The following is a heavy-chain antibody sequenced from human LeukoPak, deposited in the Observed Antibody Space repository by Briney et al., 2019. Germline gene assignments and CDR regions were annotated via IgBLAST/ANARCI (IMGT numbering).Heavy chain of an antibody. CDR3: ASYSSSSLFY. CDR1: GFTFSSYS. V-gene: IGHV3-21*01. Sequence: KPGGSLRLSCAASGFTFSSYSMNWVRQAPGKGLEWVSSISSSSSYIYYADSVKGRFTISRDNAKNSLYLQMNSLRAEDTAVYYCASYSSSSLFYWGQGTLVTVSS. CDR2: ISSSSSYI. J-gene: IGHJ4*02. D-gene: IGHD6-13*01.